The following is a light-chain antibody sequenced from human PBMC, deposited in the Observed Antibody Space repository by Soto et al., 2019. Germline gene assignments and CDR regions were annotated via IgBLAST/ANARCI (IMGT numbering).Light chain of an antibody. CDR1: ISDVGGYNY. V-gene: IGLV2-14*01. CDR2: EVN. CDR3: SSYTSSTTRV. J-gene: IGLJ3*02. Sequence: QSALTQPASVSGSPGQSISISCTGSISDVGGYNYVSWYQQYPGKAPKLIIYEVNNRPSGVSNRFSGSKSGNTASLTISGLQAEDEANYYCSSYTSSTTRVFGRGTKLTVL.